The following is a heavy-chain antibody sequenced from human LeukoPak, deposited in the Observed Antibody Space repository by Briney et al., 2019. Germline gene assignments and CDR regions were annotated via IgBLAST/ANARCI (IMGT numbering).Heavy chain of an antibody. CDR2: ISANNGNT. V-gene: IGHV1-18*01. J-gene: IGHJ4*02. D-gene: IGHD6-13*01. Sequence: ASVKVSCKASGYTFTTNGISWVRQAPGQGLEWMGWISANNGNTNYAQKFQVRVTMTTDTSTNTAYVELRSLRSDDTAVYYCARTYSSYFSSSEFDYWGQGTLVTVSS. CDR1: GYTFTTNG. CDR3: ARTYSSYFSSSEFDY.